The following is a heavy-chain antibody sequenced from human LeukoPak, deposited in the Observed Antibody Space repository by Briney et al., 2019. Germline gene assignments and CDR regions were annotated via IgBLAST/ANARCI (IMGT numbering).Heavy chain of an antibody. V-gene: IGHV1-46*01. J-gene: IGHJ4*02. CDR3: VREKSGGTYDY. CDR1: GYTFTAYY. Sequence: ASVKVSCKASGYTFTAYYIQWVRQAPGQGLEWMGTIRPGDTRTTYAQKFQGRVTMTWDMSTATGYMELSSLRSEDTAVYYCVREKSGGTYDYWGQGTLVIVSS. D-gene: IGHD3-16*01. CDR2: IRPGDTRT.